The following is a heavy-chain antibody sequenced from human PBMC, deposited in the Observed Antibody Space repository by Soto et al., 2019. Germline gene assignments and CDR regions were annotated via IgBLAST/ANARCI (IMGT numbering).Heavy chain of an antibody. CDR2: IYYSGST. CDR3: AREGVSSSWYNYYAMDV. V-gene: IGHV4-59*01. J-gene: IGHJ6*02. CDR1: GGSISSYY. Sequence: SETLSLTCTVSGGSISSYYWSWIRQPPGKGLKWIGYIYYSGSTNYNPSLKSRVTISVDTSKNQFSLKLSSVTAADTAVYYCAREGVSSSWYNYYAMDVWGQGTTVTVS. D-gene: IGHD6-13*01.